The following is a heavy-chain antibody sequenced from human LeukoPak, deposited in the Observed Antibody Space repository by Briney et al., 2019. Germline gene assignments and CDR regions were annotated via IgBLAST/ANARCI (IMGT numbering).Heavy chain of an antibody. CDR2: INHSGST. D-gene: IGHD2-2*01. Sequence: PSETLSLTCTVSDDSTSSSSYYWGWIRQPPGKGLEWIGEINHSGSTNYNPSLKSRVTISVDTSKNQFSLKLSSVTAADTAVYYCARAGGYADPDDYWGQGTLVTVSS. CDR3: ARAGGYADPDDY. CDR1: DDSTSSSSYY. J-gene: IGHJ4*02. V-gene: IGHV4-39*07.